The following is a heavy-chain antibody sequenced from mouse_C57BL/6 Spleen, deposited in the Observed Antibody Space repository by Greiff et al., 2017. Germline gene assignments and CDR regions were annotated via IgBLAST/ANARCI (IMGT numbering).Heavy chain of an antibody. Sequence: EVQVVESGGGLVKPGGSLKLSCAASGFTFSDYGMHWVRQAPEKGLEWVAYISSGSSTIYYADTVKGRFTIFRDNATNTLFLQMTSLRSEDTAMYYCARRNDYYGSSYAMDYWGQGTSVTVSS. V-gene: IGHV5-17*01. CDR2: ISSGSSTI. J-gene: IGHJ4*01. CDR1: GFTFSDYG. D-gene: IGHD1-1*01. CDR3: ARRNDYYGSSYAMDY.